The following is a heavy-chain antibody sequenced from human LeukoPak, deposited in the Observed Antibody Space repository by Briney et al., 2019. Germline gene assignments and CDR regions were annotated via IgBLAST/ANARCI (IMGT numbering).Heavy chain of an antibody. CDR1: GGSFSGYY. J-gene: IGHJ5*02. CDR2: INHSGST. CDR3: ARYVPQNWFDP. Sequence: SETLSLTCAVYGGSFSGYYWSWIRQPPGKGLEWIGEINHSGSTNYNPSLKSRVTISVDTSKNQFSLKLSSVTAADTAVYYCARYVPQNWFDPWGQGTLVTVSS. V-gene: IGHV4-34*01. D-gene: IGHD2-2*01.